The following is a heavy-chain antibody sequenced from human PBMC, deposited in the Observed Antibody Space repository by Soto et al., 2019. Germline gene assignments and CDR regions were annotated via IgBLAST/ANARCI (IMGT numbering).Heavy chain of an antibody. CDR2: IYTSGST. J-gene: IGHJ2*01. V-gene: IGHV4-4*07. Sequence: QVQLQESGPGLVKPSETLSLTCTVSGGSISSYYWSWIRQPAGKGLEWIGRIYTSGSTNYNPSLKSRVTMSVDTSKNQFSLKLSSVTAADTAVYYCARNLPHAGVTLYWYFDLWGRGTLVTVSS. CDR3: ARNLPHAGVTLYWYFDL. CDR1: GGSISSYY. D-gene: IGHD2-21*02.